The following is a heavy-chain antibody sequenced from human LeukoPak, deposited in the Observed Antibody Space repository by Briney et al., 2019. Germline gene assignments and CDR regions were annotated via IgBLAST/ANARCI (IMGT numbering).Heavy chain of an antibody. CDR1: GGTFSSYA. CDR2: IIPIVGTA. Sequence: SVKVSCKASGGTFSSYAISWVRQAPGQGLEWMGGIIPIVGTANYAQKFQGRVTITTDESTSTAYMELSSLRSEDTAVYYCARGPGTYYYDSSGLRVNQNWFDPWGQGTLVTVSS. CDR3: ARGPGTYYYDSSGLRVNQNWFDP. J-gene: IGHJ5*02. V-gene: IGHV1-69*05. D-gene: IGHD3-22*01.